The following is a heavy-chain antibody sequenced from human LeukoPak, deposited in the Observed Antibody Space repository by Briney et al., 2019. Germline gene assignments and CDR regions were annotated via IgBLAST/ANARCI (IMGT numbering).Heavy chain of an antibody. V-gene: IGHV3-23*01. CDR2: INEGGEDT. J-gene: IGHJ3*02. D-gene: IGHD1-26*01. CDR3: ARAGIVGAKKAFDI. CDR1: GFTFSIIG. Sequence: GGSLRLSCAASGFTFSIIGMGWVRQAPGKGLEWVSTINEGGEDTYYANSVKGRFTVSRDNSRNTLYLQMNSLRAEDTAVYYCARAGIVGAKKAFDIWGQGTMVTVSS.